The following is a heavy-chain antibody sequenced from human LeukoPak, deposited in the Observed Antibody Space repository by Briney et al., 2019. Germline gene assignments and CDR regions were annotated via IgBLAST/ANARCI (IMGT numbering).Heavy chain of an antibody. CDR2: IDPSDSYT. Sequence: GESLRISCKGSGYSFTSYWISWVRQMPGKGLEWMGRIDPSDSYTNYSPSFQGHVTISTDKSISTAYLQWSSLKASDTAMFYCARVIKGLFDYWGQGILVTVSS. CDR3: ARVIKGLFDY. V-gene: IGHV5-10-1*01. CDR1: GYSFTSYW. J-gene: IGHJ4*02.